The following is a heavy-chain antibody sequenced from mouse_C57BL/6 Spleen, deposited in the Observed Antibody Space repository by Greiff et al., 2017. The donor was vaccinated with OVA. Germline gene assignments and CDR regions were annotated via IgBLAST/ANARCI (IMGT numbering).Heavy chain of an antibody. D-gene: IGHD2-10*01. V-gene: IGHV1-4*01. CDR3: ARNPYYGKDAMDY. Sequence: VQLQQSGAELARPGASVKMSCKASGYTFTSYTMHWVKQRPGQGLEWIGYINPSSGYTKYNQKFKDKATLTADKSSSTAYMQLSSLTSEDSAVYYCARNPYYGKDAMDYWGQGTSVTVSS. CDR2: INPSSGYT. CDR1: GYTFTSYT. J-gene: IGHJ4*01.